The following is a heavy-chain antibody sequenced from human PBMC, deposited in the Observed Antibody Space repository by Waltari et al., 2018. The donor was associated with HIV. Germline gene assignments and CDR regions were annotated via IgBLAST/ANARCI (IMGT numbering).Heavy chain of an antibody. V-gene: IGHV4-39*01. Sequence: QLQLQESGPGLVKPSETLSLTCTVSGGSISSSSYYWGWIRQPPGKGLEWIGSIYYSGSTYYNPSLKSRVTISVDTSKNQFSLKLSSVTAADTAVYYCARFGNVRYYYDPGEDYWGQGTLVTVSS. D-gene: IGHD3-22*01. CDR3: ARFGNVRYYYDPGEDY. CDR2: IYYSGST. CDR1: GGSISSSSYY. J-gene: IGHJ4*02.